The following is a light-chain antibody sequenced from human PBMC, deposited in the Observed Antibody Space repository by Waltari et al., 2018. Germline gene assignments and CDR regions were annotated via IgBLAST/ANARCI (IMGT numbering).Light chain of an antibody. CDR2: DTS. V-gene: IGKV3-15*01. CDR3: QQYNDWPPLT. Sequence: ETVMTQSPATLSVSPGDGATRSCRASQSVGSKLAWYQQKPGQAPRLLIYDTSTRATGIPARFSGGGSGTEFTLTISSLQSEDFALYFCQQYNDWPPLTFGGGTKVEIK. J-gene: IGKJ4*01. CDR1: QSVGSK.